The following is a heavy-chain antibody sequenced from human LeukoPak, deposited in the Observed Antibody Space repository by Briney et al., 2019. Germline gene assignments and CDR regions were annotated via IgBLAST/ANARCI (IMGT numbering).Heavy chain of an antibody. CDR3: ARGARDCSSTSCPRALFDY. CDR1: GGTFSSYA. V-gene: IGHV1-69*06. CDR2: IIPIFGTA. Sequence: SVKVSCKASGGTFSSYAISWVRQAPGQGLEWMGGIIPIFGTANYAQKSQGRVTITADKSTSTAYMELSSLRSEDTAVYYCARGARDCSSTSCPRALFDYWGQGTLVTVSS. J-gene: IGHJ4*02. D-gene: IGHD2-2*01.